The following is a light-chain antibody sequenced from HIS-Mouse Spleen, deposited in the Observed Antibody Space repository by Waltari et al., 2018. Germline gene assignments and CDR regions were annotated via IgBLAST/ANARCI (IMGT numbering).Light chain of an antibody. V-gene: IGLV2-23*01. CDR1: SSDVGRYNL. Sequence: QSALTQPASVSGSPGQSLTIPCTGPSSDVGRYNLVSWYQQHPGKAPKLMIYEGSKRPSGVSNRFSGSKSGNTASLTISGLQAEDEADYYCCSYAGSRVFGGGTKLTVL. J-gene: IGLJ3*02. CDR2: EGS. CDR3: CSYAGSRV.